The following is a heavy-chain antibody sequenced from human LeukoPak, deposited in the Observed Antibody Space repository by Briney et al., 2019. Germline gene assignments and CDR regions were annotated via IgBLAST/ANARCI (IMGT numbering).Heavy chain of an antibody. CDR3: ARYLRGCSGGSCYVY. V-gene: IGHV1-69*13. J-gene: IGHJ4*02. CDR2: IIPIFGTA. Sequence: ASVKVSCKASGGTFSSYAISWVRQAPGQGLEWMGGIIPIFGTANYAQKFQGRVTITADESTSTAYMELCSLRSEDTAVYYCARYLRGCSGGSCYVYWGQGTLVTVSS. D-gene: IGHD2-15*01. CDR1: GGTFSSYA.